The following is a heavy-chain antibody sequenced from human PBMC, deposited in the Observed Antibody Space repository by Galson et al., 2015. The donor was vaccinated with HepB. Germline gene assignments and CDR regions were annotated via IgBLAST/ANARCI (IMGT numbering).Heavy chain of an antibody. CDR3: ARDRGRGYSYCRLFDY. J-gene: IGHJ4*02. CDR1: GGTFSSYA. Sequence: SVKVSCKASGGTFSSYAISWVRQAPGQGLEWMGGIIPIFGTANYAQKFQGRVTITADESTSTAYMELSSLRSEDTAVYYCARDRGRGYSYCRLFDYWGQGTLVTVSS. D-gene: IGHD5-18*01. V-gene: IGHV1-69*13. CDR2: IIPIFGTA.